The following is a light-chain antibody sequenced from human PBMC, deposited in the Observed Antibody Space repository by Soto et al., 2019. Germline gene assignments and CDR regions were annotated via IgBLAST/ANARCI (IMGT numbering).Light chain of an antibody. CDR3: SSSTSRTTRV. CDR2: DVN. V-gene: IGLV2-14*03. J-gene: IGLJ2*01. CDR1: TNDFDLYKY. Sequence: QSVLAQPVSVSGPPGQSITISCTGTTNDFDLYKYVSWYQQHPGKAPKLLIFDVNHRPSGVSNRFSGSKSANTASLTISGLQAEDEADYYCSSSTSRTTRVFGGGTKLTVL.